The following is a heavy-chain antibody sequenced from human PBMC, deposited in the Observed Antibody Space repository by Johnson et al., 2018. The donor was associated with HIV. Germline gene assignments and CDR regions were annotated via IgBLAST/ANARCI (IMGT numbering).Heavy chain of an antibody. D-gene: IGHD3-9*01. V-gene: IGHV3-15*01. Sequence: VQLVESGGGLVKPGGSLRLSCAASGFTFSNAWMSWVRQAPGKGLEWVGRIKSKTDGGTTDYAAHVKGRFTISRDDSKNTLYLQMNSLKTEDTAVYYCTTAGLRYFDWFTVAFDIWGQGTMVTVSS. J-gene: IGHJ3*02. CDR3: TTAGLRYFDWFTVAFDI. CDR1: GFTFSNAW. CDR2: IKSKTDGGTT.